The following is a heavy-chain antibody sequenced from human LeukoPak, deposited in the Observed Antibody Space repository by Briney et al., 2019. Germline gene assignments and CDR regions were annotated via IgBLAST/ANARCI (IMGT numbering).Heavy chain of an antibody. CDR3: TTEPVAGTGDAFDI. Sequence: GGSLRLSCAASGFTFSNAWMSWVRQAPGKGLEWVGRIKSKTDGGTTDYAAPVKGRFTISRDDSKNTLYLQMNSLKTEDTAVYYCTTEPVAGTGDAFDIWGQGTMVTVSS. J-gene: IGHJ3*02. CDR1: GFTFSNAW. CDR2: IKSKTDGGTT. V-gene: IGHV3-15*01. D-gene: IGHD6-19*01.